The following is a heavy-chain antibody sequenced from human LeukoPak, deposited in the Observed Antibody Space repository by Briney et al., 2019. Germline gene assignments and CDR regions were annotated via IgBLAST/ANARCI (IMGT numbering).Heavy chain of an antibody. Sequence: GGSLRLSCAASGFTFSSYAMSWVRQAPGKGLEWVSAISGSGGSTYYADSVKGRFTISRDNSKNTLYLQMNGLRVEDTAVYYCVREGPRGLAFDIWGQGTMVTVPS. CDR3: VREGPRGLAFDI. J-gene: IGHJ3*02. D-gene: IGHD3/OR15-3a*01. CDR1: GFTFSSYA. V-gene: IGHV3-23*01. CDR2: ISGSGGST.